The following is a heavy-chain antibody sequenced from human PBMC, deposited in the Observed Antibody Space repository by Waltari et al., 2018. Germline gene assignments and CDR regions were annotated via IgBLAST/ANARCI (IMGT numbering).Heavy chain of an antibody. V-gene: IGHV3-7*04. J-gene: IGHJ4*02. D-gene: IGHD6-19*01. CDR2: MKQDGSET. CDR3: TRGSGWYHY. CDR1: VFLFSRFS. Sequence: EVQLVESGGSVVQPGGSLRLSCAASVFLFSRFSMSWVRQAPGKGLEWVATMKQDGSETNYVDSVKGRFTISRDDANNSLYLQMNSLRAEDTALYYCTRGSGWYHYWGQGTLVTVSS.